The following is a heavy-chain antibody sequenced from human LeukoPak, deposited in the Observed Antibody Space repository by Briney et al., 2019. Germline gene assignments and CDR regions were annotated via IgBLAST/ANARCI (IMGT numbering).Heavy chain of an antibody. CDR3: ARDEHQYFYASSGRFDY. Sequence: GSLRLSCAASGFTFDDYGMSWVRQAPGKGLEWVSGINWNGGSTGYADSVEGRFTISRDNAKNSVYLQMNSLRAEDTAVYYCARDEHQYFYASSGRFDYWGQGTLVTVSS. CDR2: INWNGGST. V-gene: IGHV3-20*04. CDR1: GFTFDDYG. D-gene: IGHD3-22*01. J-gene: IGHJ4*02.